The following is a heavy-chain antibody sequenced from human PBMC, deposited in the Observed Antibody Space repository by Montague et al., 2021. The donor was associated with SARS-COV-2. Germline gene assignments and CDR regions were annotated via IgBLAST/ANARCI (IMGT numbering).Heavy chain of an antibody. CDR2: IYYSGNT. D-gene: IGHD3-16*01. CDR1: GGSISSSSYY. V-gene: IGHV4-39*07. CDR3: ARSSSLGAPPFDS. Sequence: SETLSLTCTVSGGSISSSSYYWGWIRQPPGKGLEWIGNIYYSGNTNYNPSLQSRFTISVDKSKNQFSLRLSSVTAADTAVYYCARSSSLGAPPFDSWGQGTLVTVSS. J-gene: IGHJ4*02.